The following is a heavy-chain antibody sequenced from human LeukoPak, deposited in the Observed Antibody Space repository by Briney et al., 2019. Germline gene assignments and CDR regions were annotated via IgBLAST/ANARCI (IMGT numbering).Heavy chain of an antibody. CDR2: IYYSGST. CDR1: GGSISSYY. CDR3: ARHGTPPPWYGSGSGYYYGMDV. Sequence: PSETLSLTCTVSGGSISSYYWSWIRQPPGKGLEWIGYIYYSGSTNYNPSLKSRVTISVDTSKNQFSLKLSSVTAADTAVYYCARHGTPPPWYGSGSGYYYGMDVWGQGTTVTVSS. V-gene: IGHV4-59*08. J-gene: IGHJ6*02. D-gene: IGHD3-10*01.